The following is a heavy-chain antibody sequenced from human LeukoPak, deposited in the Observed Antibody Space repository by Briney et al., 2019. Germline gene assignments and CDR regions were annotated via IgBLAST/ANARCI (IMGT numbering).Heavy chain of an antibody. J-gene: IGHJ4*02. CDR3: AREPLGCGGDCHFDY. Sequence: ASVKVSCKVSGYTLTELSMHWVRQAPGKGLEWMGGFDPEDGETIYAQRFQGRVTITADESTNTVYLELSSLRYDDTAVYYCAREPLGCGGDCHFDYWGQGTLVTVSS. V-gene: IGHV1-24*01. CDR2: FDPEDGET. CDR1: GYTLTELS. D-gene: IGHD2-21*02.